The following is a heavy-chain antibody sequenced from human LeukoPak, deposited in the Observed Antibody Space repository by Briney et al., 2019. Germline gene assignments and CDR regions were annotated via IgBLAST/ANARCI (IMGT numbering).Heavy chain of an antibody. Sequence: GGSLRLSCAASGFTFSSYAMHWVRQAPGKGLEWVAVISYDGSNKYYADSVKGRFTISRDNSKNTLYLQMNSLRAEDTAVYYCAREWELHTTWYFDYRGQGTLVTVSS. D-gene: IGHD1-26*01. J-gene: IGHJ4*02. CDR3: AREWELHTTWYFDY. V-gene: IGHV3-30-3*01. CDR1: GFTFSSYA. CDR2: ISYDGSNK.